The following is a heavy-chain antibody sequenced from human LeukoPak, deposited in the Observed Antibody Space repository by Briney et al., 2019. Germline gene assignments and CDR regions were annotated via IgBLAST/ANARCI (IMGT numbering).Heavy chain of an antibody. Sequence: ASVKVPCKASGYTFTSYDINWVRQATGQGLEWMGWMNPNSGNTGYAQKFQGRVTMTRNTSISTAYMELSSLRSEDTAVYYCAREGYDYGSGSYYPYWDYYYGMDVWGQGTTVTVSS. V-gene: IGHV1-8*01. J-gene: IGHJ6*02. CDR1: GYTFTSYD. CDR3: AREGYDYGSGSYYPYWDYYYGMDV. CDR2: MNPNSGNT. D-gene: IGHD3-10*01.